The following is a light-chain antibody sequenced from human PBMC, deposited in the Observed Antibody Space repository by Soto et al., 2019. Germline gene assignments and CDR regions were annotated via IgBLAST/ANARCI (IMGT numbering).Light chain of an antibody. CDR1: QSVSSGY. CDR3: QQYGSSPRT. CDR2: GAS. Sequence: EIVLTQSPGTLSLSPGERATLSCRASQSVSSGYLAWYQQKPGRAPRLLIYGASSRATGIPDRFSGSGSGTDFILTVSRLEPEDFAVYYCQQYGSSPRTFGQGTKVEIK. V-gene: IGKV3-20*01. J-gene: IGKJ2*01.